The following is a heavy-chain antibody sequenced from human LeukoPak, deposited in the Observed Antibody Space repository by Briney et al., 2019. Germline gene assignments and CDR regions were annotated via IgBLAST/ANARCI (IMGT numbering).Heavy chain of an antibody. Sequence: GGSLRLSCAASGFTFSNYWMSWVRQAPGKGLEWVANIKQDGSEKYCVDSVKGRFTISRDNAKNSLYLQMNSLRAGDTAVYYCSRDLRFRDYYGMDVWGQGTTVTVSS. CDR3: SRDLRFRDYYGMDV. J-gene: IGHJ6*02. D-gene: IGHD3-3*01. CDR2: IKQDGSEK. V-gene: IGHV3-7*03. CDR1: GFTFSNYW.